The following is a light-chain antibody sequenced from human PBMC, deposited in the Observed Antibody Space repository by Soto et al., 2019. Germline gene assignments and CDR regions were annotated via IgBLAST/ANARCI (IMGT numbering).Light chain of an antibody. V-gene: IGLV2-14*01. Sequence: QSVLTQPASVSGSPGQSITISCTRTSNDVGAYKYVSWYQQQPDKAPKLIIYEVTNRPSGVSNRFSGSKSGNTASLTISGLQTGDEADYYCGTWDSSLSGYVFGAGTKVTVL. J-gene: IGLJ1*01. CDR2: EVT. CDR3: GTWDSSLSGYV. CDR1: SNDVGAYKY.